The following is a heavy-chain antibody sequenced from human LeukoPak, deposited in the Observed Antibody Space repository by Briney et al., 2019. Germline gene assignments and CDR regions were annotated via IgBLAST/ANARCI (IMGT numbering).Heavy chain of an antibody. CDR2: INHSGST. Sequence: SETLSLTYAVYGGSFSGYYWSWIRQPPGKGLEWIGEINHSGSTNYNPSLKSRVTISVDTSKNQFSLKLSSVTAADAAVYYCARDMSPRAFDIWGQGTMVTVSS. CDR1: GGSFSGYY. J-gene: IGHJ3*02. CDR3: ARDMSPRAFDI. D-gene: IGHD3-10*02. V-gene: IGHV4-34*01.